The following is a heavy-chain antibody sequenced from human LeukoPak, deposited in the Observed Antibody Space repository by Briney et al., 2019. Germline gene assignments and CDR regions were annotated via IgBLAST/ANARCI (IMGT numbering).Heavy chain of an antibody. V-gene: IGHV1-18*01. CDR3: ARLWFGELLPETLFYFDY. Sequence: ASVKVFCKASGYTFTSYGISWVRQAPGQGLEWMGWISAYNGNTNYAQKLQGRVTMTTDTSTSTAYMELRSLRSDDTAVYYCARLWFGELLPETLFYFDYWGQGTLVTVSS. CDR1: GYTFTSYG. J-gene: IGHJ4*02. CDR2: ISAYNGNT. D-gene: IGHD3-10*01.